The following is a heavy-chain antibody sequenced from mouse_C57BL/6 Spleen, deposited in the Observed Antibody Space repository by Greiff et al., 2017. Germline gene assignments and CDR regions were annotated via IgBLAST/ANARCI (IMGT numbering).Heavy chain of an antibody. V-gene: IGHV1-82*01. J-gene: IGHJ4*01. D-gene: IGHD2-4*01. CDR1: GYAFSSSW. CDR2: IYPGDGDT. Sequence: QVQLKESGPELVKPGASVKISCKASGYAFSSSWMNWVKQRPGKGLEWIGRIYPGDGDTTYNGKFKGKATLTADKSSSTAYMQLSSLTSEDSAVYFCARYTITPYYYAMDYWGQGTSVTVSS. CDR3: ARYTITPYYYAMDY.